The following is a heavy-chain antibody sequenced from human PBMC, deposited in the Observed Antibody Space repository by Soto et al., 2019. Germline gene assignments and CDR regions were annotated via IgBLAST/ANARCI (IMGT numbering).Heavy chain of an antibody. Sequence: EVQLLESGGGLVQPGGSLRLSCAASGFTFSTYTMSWVRRAPGKGLEWVSAISGSGASPSYADSVQGRVTISRDNPKRTLYLQRNNLRAEDTAVYYCAKARCSTTNCYVPDYWGQGTLVTVSS. V-gene: IGHV3-23*01. CDR3: AKARCSTTNCYVPDY. CDR2: ISGSGASP. D-gene: IGHD2-2*01. J-gene: IGHJ4*02. CDR1: GFTFSTYT.